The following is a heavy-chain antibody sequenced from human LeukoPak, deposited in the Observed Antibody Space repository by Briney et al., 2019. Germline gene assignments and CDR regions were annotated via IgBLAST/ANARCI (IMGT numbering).Heavy chain of an antibody. J-gene: IGHJ4*02. V-gene: IGHV3-74*01. CDR3: ARDWGSYYDSSGYYPGY. D-gene: IGHD3-22*01. CDR2: INSDDSSK. Sequence: GGSLRLSCAASGFSFSSYWMHWVRQAPGKGLVWVSRINSDDSSKNYADSVKGRFTISRDDAKNTLYLQMNSLRAEDTAVYYCARDWGSYYDSSGYYPGYWGQGTLVTVSS. CDR1: GFSFSSYW.